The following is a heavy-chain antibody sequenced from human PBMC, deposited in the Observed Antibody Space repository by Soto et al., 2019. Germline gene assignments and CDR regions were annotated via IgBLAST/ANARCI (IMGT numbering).Heavy chain of an antibody. CDR1: GFTFSSYA. CDR2: ISGSGGST. J-gene: IGHJ4*02. Sequence: EVQLLESGGGLVQPGGSLRLSCAASGFTFSSYAMSWVRQAPGKGLEWVSAISGSGGSTYYADSVKGRFTISRDNSKNTLYLQMNSLRAEDTAVYYCAKIRSSLLWFGELLDYWGQGTLVTVSS. CDR3: AKIRSSLLWFGELLDY. V-gene: IGHV3-23*01. D-gene: IGHD3-10*01.